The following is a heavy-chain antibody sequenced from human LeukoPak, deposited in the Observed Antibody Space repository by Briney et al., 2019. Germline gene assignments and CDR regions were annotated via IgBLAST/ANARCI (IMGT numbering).Heavy chain of an antibody. V-gene: IGHV3-30-3*01. Sequence: AGSLRLSCAASGFTFSSYAMHWVRQAPGKGLEWVAVISYDGSNKYYADSVKGRFTISRDNSKNTLYLQMNSLRAEDTAVYYCARDRAGVPAAPGDYWGQGTLVTVSS. CDR3: ARDRAGVPAAPGDY. J-gene: IGHJ4*02. CDR2: ISYDGSNK. D-gene: IGHD2-2*01. CDR1: GFTFSSYA.